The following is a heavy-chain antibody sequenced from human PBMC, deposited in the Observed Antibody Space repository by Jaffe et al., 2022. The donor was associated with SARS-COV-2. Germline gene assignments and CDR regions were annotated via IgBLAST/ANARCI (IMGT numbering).Heavy chain of an antibody. J-gene: IGHJ5*02. Sequence: QVQLQQWGAGLLKPSETLSLTCAVYGGSFSGYYWSWIRQPPGKGLEWIGEINHSGSTNYNPSLKSRVTISVDTSKNQFSLKLSSVTAADTAVYYCARRDSSGWYGRWFDPWGQGTLVTVSS. CDR2: INHSGST. V-gene: IGHV4-34*01. CDR3: ARRDSSGWYGRWFDP. D-gene: IGHD6-19*01. CDR1: GGSFSGYY.